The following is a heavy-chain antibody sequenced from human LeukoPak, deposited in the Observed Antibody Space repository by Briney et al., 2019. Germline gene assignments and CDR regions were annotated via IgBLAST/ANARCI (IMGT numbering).Heavy chain of an antibody. V-gene: IGHV3-23*01. CDR3: AGNIAAEGFDY. CDR2: ISGSGGST. J-gene: IGHJ4*02. Sequence: GGSLRLSCAASGFTFSSYAMSWVRQAPGKRLEWVSAISGSGGSTYYADSVKGRFTISRDNSKNTLYLQMSSLRAEDTAVYYCAGNIAAEGFDYWGQGTLVTVSS. CDR1: GFTFSSYA. D-gene: IGHD6-13*01.